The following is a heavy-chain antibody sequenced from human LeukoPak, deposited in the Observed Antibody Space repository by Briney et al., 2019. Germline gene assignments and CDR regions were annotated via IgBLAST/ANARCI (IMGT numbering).Heavy chain of an antibody. CDR2: ISGSGGST. Sequence: GGSLRLSCAASGFTFSSYAMSWVRQAPGKGLEWVSAISGSGGSTYYADSVKGRFTISRDNSKNTLYLQMNSLRAEDTAVYYCAKDHDYDSSGYYYGGYGMDVWGQGTTVTVSS. CDR1: GFTFSSYA. J-gene: IGHJ6*02. D-gene: IGHD3-22*01. CDR3: AKDHDYDSSGYYYGGYGMDV. V-gene: IGHV3-23*01.